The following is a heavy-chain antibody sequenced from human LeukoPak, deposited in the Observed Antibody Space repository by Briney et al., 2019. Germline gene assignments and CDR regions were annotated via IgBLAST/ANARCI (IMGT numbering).Heavy chain of an antibody. D-gene: IGHD3-9*01. CDR1: GGSFSGYY. J-gene: IGHJ6*03. CDR3: ARGGTYYDILTGPSTYYYYYYMDV. CDR2: INHSGST. V-gene: IGHV4-34*01. Sequence: SETLSLTCAVYGGSFSGYYWSWIRQPPGKGLEWIGEINHSGSTNYNPSLKSRVTISVDTSKNQFSLKLSSVTAADTAVYYCARGGTYYDILTGPSTYYYYYYMDVWGKGTTVTISS.